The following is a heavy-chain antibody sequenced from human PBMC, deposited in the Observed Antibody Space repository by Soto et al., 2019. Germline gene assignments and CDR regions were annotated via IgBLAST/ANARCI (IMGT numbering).Heavy chain of an antibody. J-gene: IGHJ2*01. CDR1: GGTFSSYA. D-gene: IGHD4-17*01. CDR3: ARAPTVTPHWYFDL. CDR2: IIPIFGTA. Sequence: GASVKVSWKASGGTFSSYAISWVRQAPGQGLEWMGGIIPIFGTANYAQKFQGRVTITADESTSTAYMELSSLRSEDTAVYYCARAPTVTPHWYFDLWGRGTLVTVSS. V-gene: IGHV1-69*13.